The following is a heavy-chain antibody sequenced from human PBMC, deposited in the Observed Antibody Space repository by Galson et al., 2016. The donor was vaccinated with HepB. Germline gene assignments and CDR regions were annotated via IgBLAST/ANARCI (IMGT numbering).Heavy chain of an antibody. V-gene: IGHV3-53*01. Sequence: SLRLSCAASGFTISSHYMSRVRQAPGKGLEWVSTIYSDGSTYYADSVKGRFTFSRDNSKNTLYLQMNSLRAEDTAVYYCARAWGNYGMDVWGQGTTVTVSS. CDR2: IYSDGST. CDR3: ARAWGNYGMDV. CDR1: GFTISSHY. J-gene: IGHJ6*02. D-gene: IGHD7-27*01.